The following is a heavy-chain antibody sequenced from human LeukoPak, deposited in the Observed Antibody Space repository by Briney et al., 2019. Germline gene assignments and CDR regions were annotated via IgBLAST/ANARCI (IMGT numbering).Heavy chain of an antibody. CDR1: GGSFSGYY. CDR3: ARGLVVVVAAIDAFDI. V-gene: IGHV4-34*01. CDR2: INHSGST. D-gene: IGHD2-15*01. Sequence: PSETLSLTCAVYGGSFSGYYWSWIRRPPGKGLEWIGEINHSGSTNYNPSLKSRVTISVDTSKNQFSLKLSSVTAADTAVYYCARGLVVVVAAIDAFDIWGQATMVTVSS. J-gene: IGHJ3*02.